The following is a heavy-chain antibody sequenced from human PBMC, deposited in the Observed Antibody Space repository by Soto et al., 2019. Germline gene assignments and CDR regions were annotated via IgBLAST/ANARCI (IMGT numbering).Heavy chain of an antibody. Sequence: QVQLQQWGAGLLKPSETLSLTCAVYGGSFSGYYWSWIRQPPGKGLEWIGEIHHSGSTNYNPSLKSRVTISVDTSKNQFSLKLSSVTAADTAVYYCARGPPTGYAFDIWGQGTMVTVSS. V-gene: IGHV4-34*01. CDR3: ARGPPTGYAFDI. J-gene: IGHJ3*02. CDR2: IHHSGST. CDR1: GGSFSGYY. D-gene: IGHD1-1*01.